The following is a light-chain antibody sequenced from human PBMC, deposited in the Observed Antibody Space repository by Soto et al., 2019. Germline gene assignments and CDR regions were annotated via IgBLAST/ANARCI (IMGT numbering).Light chain of an antibody. CDR1: QSVSSY. V-gene: IGKV3-11*01. Sequence: MVLTQSPATQSLSPGERATLSCRASQSVSSYLAWYQQKPGQAPRLLIYDASNRATGIPARFSGSGSGTDFTLTISSLEPEDFAVYYCQQRSNWPFTFGQGTRLEIK. CDR3: QQRSNWPFT. J-gene: IGKJ5*01. CDR2: DAS.